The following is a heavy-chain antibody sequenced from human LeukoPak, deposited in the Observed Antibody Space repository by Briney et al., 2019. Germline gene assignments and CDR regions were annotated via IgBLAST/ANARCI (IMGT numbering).Heavy chain of an antibody. CDR1: GGSFSGYY. V-gene: IGHV4-34*01. D-gene: IGHD5-18*01. CDR2: INHSGST. CDR3: ARGPRGYSYESWFDP. J-gene: IGHJ5*02. Sequence: SETLSLTCAVYGGSFSGYYWSWIRQPPGKGLEWIGEINHSGSTNYNPSLKSRVTISVDTSKNQFSLKLSSVTAADTAVYYCARGPRGYSYESWFDPWGQGTLVTVSS.